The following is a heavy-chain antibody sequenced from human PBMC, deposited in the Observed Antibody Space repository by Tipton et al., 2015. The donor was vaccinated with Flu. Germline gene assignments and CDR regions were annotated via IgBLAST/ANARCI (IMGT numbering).Heavy chain of an antibody. Sequence: TLSPTCTVSGGFVSSYYWNWIRQPPGKGLEWIGYIYNNQYTKYNPSLKSRVTVSVDTSKNQFSLEMRSVTAADMAVYYCARRDFSNYVSDPKNWFDRWGQGTLVTVSS. CDR2: IYNNQYT. CDR3: ARRDFSNYVSDPKNWFDR. V-gene: IGHV4-4*09. J-gene: IGHJ5*02. CDR1: GGFVSSYY. D-gene: IGHD4-11*01.